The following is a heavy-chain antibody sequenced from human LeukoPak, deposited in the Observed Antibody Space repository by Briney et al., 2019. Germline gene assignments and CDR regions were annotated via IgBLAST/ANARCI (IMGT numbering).Heavy chain of an antibody. V-gene: IGHV4-59*11. Sequence: SETLSLACTVSGGSISSHYWSWIRQPPGKGLEWIGYVSDSGSTNYNPSLKSRVTVSVDTSKDQFSLKLTSVTAADTAVYYCARTGSSWPLYYYYYMDVWGKGTTVTVSS. J-gene: IGHJ6*03. CDR3: ARTGSSWPLYYYYYMDV. D-gene: IGHD6-13*01. CDR2: VSDSGST. CDR1: GGSISSHY.